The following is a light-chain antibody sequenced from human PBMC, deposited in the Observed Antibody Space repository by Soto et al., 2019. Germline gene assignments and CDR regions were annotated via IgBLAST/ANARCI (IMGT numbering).Light chain of an antibody. V-gene: IGKV3-15*01. CDR2: GAS. CDR1: QSVSSN. Sequence: EIVMTQSTATLSVSPGERATLSCRASQSVSSNLAWYQQKPGQAPRLLIYGASTRATGIPARFSGSGSGTEFTLTISSLQSEDFAVYYCQQYNNWRPQTFGQGTKVEI. J-gene: IGKJ1*01. CDR3: QQYNNWRPQT.